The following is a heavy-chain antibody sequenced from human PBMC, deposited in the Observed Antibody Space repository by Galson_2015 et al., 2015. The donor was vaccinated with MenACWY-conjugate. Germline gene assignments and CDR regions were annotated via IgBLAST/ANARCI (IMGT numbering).Heavy chain of an antibody. CDR1: SYF. V-gene: IGHV4-39*01. CDR3: ARRSARLTLGAFDI. J-gene: IGHJ3*02. Sequence: SYFWGWIRQPPGKGLEWIGTISYSGSTHYNPSLNNRVTVSADTSKNQFSLNVNSVTAADTALYYCARRSARLTLGAFDIWGQGTMVTVSS. D-gene: IGHD4-23*01. CDR2: ISYSGST.